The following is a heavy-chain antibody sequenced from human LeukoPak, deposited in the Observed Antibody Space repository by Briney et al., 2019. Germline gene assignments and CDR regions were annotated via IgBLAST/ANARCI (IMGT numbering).Heavy chain of an antibody. J-gene: IGHJ5*02. CDR2: IKQEGSEK. V-gene: IGHV3-7*03. Sequence: PGGSLRLSCAASGFSFGSYWMSWVRQAPGKGLEWVANIKQEGSEKFYVDSVKGRFTISRDNAKNSLYLQMNSLRAEDTALYYCAKDGYSSGWGSYNWFDPWGQGTLVTVSS. D-gene: IGHD6-19*01. CDR3: AKDGYSSGWGSYNWFDP. CDR1: GFSFGSYW.